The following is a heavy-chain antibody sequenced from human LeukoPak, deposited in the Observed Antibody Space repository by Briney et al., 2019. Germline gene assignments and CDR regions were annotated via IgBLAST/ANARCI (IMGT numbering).Heavy chain of an antibody. CDR1: GFPFSTHA. Sequence: GGSLRLSCAASGFPFSTHAITWVRQGPGKGLEWVSAIRPDGDRTYYANSVGGRFTISRDNSKDTVYLQINGLRVEDTAVYYCAREQSGTRGWYTVDYWGQGTLVTVSS. CDR3: AREQSGTRGWYTVDY. J-gene: IGHJ4*02. CDR2: IRPDGDRT. D-gene: IGHD6-19*01. V-gene: IGHV3-23*01.